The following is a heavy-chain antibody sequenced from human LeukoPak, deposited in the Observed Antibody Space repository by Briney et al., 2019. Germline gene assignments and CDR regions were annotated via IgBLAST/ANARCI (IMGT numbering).Heavy chain of an antibody. J-gene: IGHJ5*02. D-gene: IGHD6-13*01. CDR1: GFTFSSDA. Sequence: GGSLRLSCSASGFTFSSDAMHRVRQAPGQGLEYVSGISSNGGSTYYADSVKGRFTISRDNSKNTLYLQMSSLRPEDTAVYFCVKGGSSTWSWFDPWGQGTLVTVSS. CDR3: VKGGSSTWSWFDP. V-gene: IGHV3-64D*09. CDR2: ISSNGGST.